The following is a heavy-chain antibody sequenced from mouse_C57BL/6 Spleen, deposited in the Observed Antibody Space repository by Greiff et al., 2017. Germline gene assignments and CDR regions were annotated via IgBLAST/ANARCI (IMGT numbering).Heavy chain of an antibody. J-gene: IGHJ4*01. Sequence: QVQLKQSGAELVKPGASVKLSCKASGYTFTSYWMHWVKQRPGQGLEWIGMIHPNSGSTNYNEKFKSKATLTVDKSSSTAYMQLSSLTSEDSAVYYCARYDYEGAMDYWGQGTSVTVSP. CDR3: ARYDYEGAMDY. V-gene: IGHV1-64*01. D-gene: IGHD2-4*01. CDR1: GYTFTSYW. CDR2: IHPNSGST.